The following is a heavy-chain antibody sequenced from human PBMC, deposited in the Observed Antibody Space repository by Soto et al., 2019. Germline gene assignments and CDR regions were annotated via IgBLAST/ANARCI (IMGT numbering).Heavy chain of an antibody. J-gene: IGHJ6*02. CDR2: ISGSGGST. V-gene: IGHV3-23*01. CDR1: GFTFSSYA. Sequence: GGSLRLSCAASGFTFSSYAMSWVRQAPGKGLEWVSAISGSGGSTYYADSVKGRFTISRDNSKNTLYLQMNSLRAEDTAVYYCAKQYGGNSVGPPPPTHARTYGMDVWGQGTTVTVSS. CDR3: AKQYGGNSVGPPPPTHARTYGMDV. D-gene: IGHD2-21*02.